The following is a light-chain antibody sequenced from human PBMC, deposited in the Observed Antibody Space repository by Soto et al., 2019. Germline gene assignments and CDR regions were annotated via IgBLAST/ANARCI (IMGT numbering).Light chain of an antibody. V-gene: IGKV3-20*01. Sequence: EVVLTQSPGTLALSRGERATLSCRASQSVSSSYLAWYQHRPGQAPRLLIFGASSRATGIPDRFSGTGSGTDFTLTISRLEPEDFAVYYCQQYGSSPFTFGGGTKV. J-gene: IGKJ4*01. CDR2: GAS. CDR1: QSVSSSY. CDR3: QQYGSSPFT.